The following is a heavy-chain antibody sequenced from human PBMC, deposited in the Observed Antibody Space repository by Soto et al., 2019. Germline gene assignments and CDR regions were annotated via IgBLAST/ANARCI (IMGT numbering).Heavy chain of an antibody. CDR3: ARLYCSSTSCYHYYYYYGMDI. CDR1: GGTFSSYA. J-gene: IGHJ6*02. CDR2: VIPIFGTA. D-gene: IGHD2-2*01. V-gene: IGHV1-69*13. Sequence: SVKVSCKASGGTFSSYAISWVRQAPGQGLEWMGGVIPIFGTANYAQKFQGRVTITADESTSTAYMELSSLRSEDTAVYYCARLYCSSTSCYHYYYYYGMDIWGQGTTVTVSS.